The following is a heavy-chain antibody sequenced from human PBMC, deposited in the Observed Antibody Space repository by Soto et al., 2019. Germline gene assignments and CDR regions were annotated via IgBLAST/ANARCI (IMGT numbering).Heavy chain of an antibody. CDR1: GYTLTELS. V-gene: IGHV1-24*01. J-gene: IGHJ4*02. CDR2: FDPEDGET. Sequence: ASVKVSCKVSGYTLTELSMHWVRQAPGKGLEWMGGFDPEDGETIYAQKFQGRVTMTEDTSTDTAYMELSSLRFEDTAVYYCATSGSEGDYYFDYWGQGTLVTVSS. CDR3: ATSGSEGDYYFDY. D-gene: IGHD5-12*01.